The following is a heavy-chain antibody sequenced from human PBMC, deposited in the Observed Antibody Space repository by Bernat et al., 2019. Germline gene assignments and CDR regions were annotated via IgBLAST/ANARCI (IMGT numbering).Heavy chain of an antibody. V-gene: IGHV4-34*01. CDR2: INHSGST. CDR3: VKDPVGATTFAFDI. J-gene: IGHJ3*02. Sequence: QVQLQQWGAGLLKPSETLSLTCAVYGGSFSGYYWSWIRQPPGKGLEWIGEINHSGSTNYNPSLKSRVTISVDTSKNQFSLKLSSVTAADTAVYYCVKDPVGATTFAFDIWGQGTMVTVSS. CDR1: GGSFSGYY. D-gene: IGHD1-26*01.